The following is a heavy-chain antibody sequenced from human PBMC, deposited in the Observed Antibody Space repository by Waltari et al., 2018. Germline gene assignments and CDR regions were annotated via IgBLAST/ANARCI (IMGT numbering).Heavy chain of an antibody. D-gene: IGHD3-16*01. CDR3: ARDLVHYFDY. J-gene: IGHJ4*02. CDR1: GLTISDNY. V-gene: IGHV3-53*01. CDR2: LYSAGHT. Sequence: EVQLVESGGGLIQPGGSLRLSCAASGLTISDNYMSWVRQAPGKGLEWVSVLYSAGHTYYADSVKGRFTISRDSSKNTLYLQMNSLRTEDTAVYYCARDLVHYFDYWGQRTLVTVSS.